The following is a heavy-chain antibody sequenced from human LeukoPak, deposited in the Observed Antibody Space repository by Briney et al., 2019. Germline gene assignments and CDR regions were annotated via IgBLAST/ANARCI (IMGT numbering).Heavy chain of an antibody. CDR1: GDSINNNKW. J-gene: IGHJ6*02. V-gene: IGHV4-4*02. Sequence: SETLSLTCVVSGDSINNNKWWSWVRQPPGKGLEWIGDVYYSGSTNYNPSFKSRVTMSVDKSKNQFFMKLNSVTAADTAVYYCTREEPEYNSGWSMDVWGQGTTVTVSS. CDR3: TREEPEYNSGWSMDV. CDR2: VYYSGST. D-gene: IGHD6-19*01.